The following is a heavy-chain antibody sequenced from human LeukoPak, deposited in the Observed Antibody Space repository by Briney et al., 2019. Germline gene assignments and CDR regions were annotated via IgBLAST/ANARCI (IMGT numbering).Heavy chain of an antibody. J-gene: IGHJ4*02. Sequence: GGSLRLSCAASGFTFSSYSMNWVRQAPGKGLEWVSSISSSSSYIYSADSVKGRFTISRDNAKNSLYLQMNSLRAEDTAVYYCARTYYYDSSGYLGYWGQGTLVTVSS. CDR2: ISSSSSYI. V-gene: IGHV3-21*01. D-gene: IGHD3-22*01. CDR1: GFTFSSYS. CDR3: ARTYYYDSSGYLGY.